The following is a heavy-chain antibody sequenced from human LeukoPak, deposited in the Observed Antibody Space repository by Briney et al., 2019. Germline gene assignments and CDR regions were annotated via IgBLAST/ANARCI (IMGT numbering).Heavy chain of an antibody. CDR2: ISAYNGNT. Sequence: ASVKVSCKASGYTFTSYGISWVRQAPGQGLEWMGWISAYNGNTNYAQKLQGRVTMTTDTSTSTAYMELRSLRSDDTAVYYCASLVRGGYFDAFDIWGQGTMVTVSS. J-gene: IGHJ3*02. D-gene: IGHD3-10*01. CDR3: ASLVRGGYFDAFDI. V-gene: IGHV1-18*01. CDR1: GYTFTSYG.